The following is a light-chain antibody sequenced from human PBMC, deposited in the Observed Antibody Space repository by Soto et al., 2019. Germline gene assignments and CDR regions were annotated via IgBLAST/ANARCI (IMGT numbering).Light chain of an antibody. CDR1: SSDVGGYNF. CDR3: SSYAGSSIPVA. Sequence: QSVLTQPPSASGSPGQSVTISCTGASSDVGGYNFVSWYQQHPGKSPKLIIYDVTKRPSGIPDRFYGSKSGNTASLPVSGLQVADEADYYCSSYAGSSIPVAFGGVTKLTV. J-gene: IGLJ2*01. CDR2: DVT. V-gene: IGLV2-8*01.